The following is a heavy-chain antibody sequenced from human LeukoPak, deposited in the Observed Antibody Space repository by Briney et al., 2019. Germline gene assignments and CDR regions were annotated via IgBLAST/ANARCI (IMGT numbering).Heavy chain of an antibody. CDR3: VRDSNYHPDC. CDR2: IVSDGSSA. CDR1: GFTFGDYW. Sequence: GGSLRLSCAASGFTFGDYWMHWVRQAPGKGLVWVSRIVSDGSSASYADSVKGRFTMSRDNAKNTLHLQMNSLRVEDTAVYYCVRDSNYHPDCWGQGTLVTVSS. D-gene: IGHD4-11*01. V-gene: IGHV3-74*01. J-gene: IGHJ4*02.